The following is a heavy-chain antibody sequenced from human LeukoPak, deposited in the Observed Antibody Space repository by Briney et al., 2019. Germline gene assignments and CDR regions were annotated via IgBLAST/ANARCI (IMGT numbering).Heavy chain of an antibody. CDR2: TYHTSKWYN. CDR3: ERVIPPGAAGVTGPFDY. V-gene: IGHV6-1*01. CDR1: GDGVSSNSAA. J-gene: IGHJ4*02. Sequence: SQALSLTCAISGDGVSSNSAAWNWIRQSPSRGLEWLGRTYHTSKWYNDYAVSVKSRITINPDTSKNQFSLQLRSVTPEDTAVYYCERVIPPGAAGVTGPFDYWGQGTLVTVSA. D-gene: IGHD6-13*01.